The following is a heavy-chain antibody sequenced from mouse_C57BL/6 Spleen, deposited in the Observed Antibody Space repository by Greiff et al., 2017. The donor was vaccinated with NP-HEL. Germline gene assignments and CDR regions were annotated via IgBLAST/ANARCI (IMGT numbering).Heavy chain of an antibody. V-gene: IGHV5-4*01. CDR3: AREGDYYDYAYYFDY. Sequence: EVQRVESGGGLVKPGGSLKLSCAASGFTFSSYAMSWVRQTPEKRLEWVATISDGGSYTYYPDNVKGRFTISRDNAKNNLYLQMSHLKSEDTAMYYCAREGDYYDYAYYFDYWGQGTTLTVSS. CDR1: GFTFSSYA. CDR2: ISDGGSYT. J-gene: IGHJ2*01. D-gene: IGHD2-4*01.